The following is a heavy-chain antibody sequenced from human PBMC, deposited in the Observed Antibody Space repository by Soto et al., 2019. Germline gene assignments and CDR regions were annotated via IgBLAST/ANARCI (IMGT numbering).Heavy chain of an antibody. CDR3: ARASPQYYYYYMDV. J-gene: IGHJ6*03. V-gene: IGHV3-48*01. CDR1: GFTFSSYC. CDR2: ISYSGGTI. Sequence: EVQLVESGGGLVQPGGSLRLSCAASGFTFSSYCMNWVRQAPGRGLEWVSYISYSGGTIHYADSVKGRFTISRDNAKNSLYLQMNSLRAEDTAAYYCARASPQYYYYYMDVWGKGTTVTVSS.